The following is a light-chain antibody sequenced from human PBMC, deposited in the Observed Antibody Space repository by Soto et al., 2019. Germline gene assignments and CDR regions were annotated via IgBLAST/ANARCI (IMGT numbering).Light chain of an antibody. J-gene: IGLJ2*01. CDR3: SSYAGSNNVI. CDR2: EVT. CDR1: SSDVGGYNY. V-gene: IGLV2-8*01. Sequence: QSVLTPPPSASGSPGQSVAISCTGTSSDVGGYNYVSWYQQHPGKAPKLMLYEVTKRPSGVPDRFSGSKSGNTASLTVSGLLAEDEADYYCSSYAGSNNVIFGGGTKLTVL.